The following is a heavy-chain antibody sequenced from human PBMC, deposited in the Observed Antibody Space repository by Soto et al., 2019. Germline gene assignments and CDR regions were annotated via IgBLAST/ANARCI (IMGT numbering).Heavy chain of an antibody. CDR3: SRAGILTTPYYFDY. J-gene: IGHJ4*01. CDR1: GFTFSDHY. D-gene: IGHD4-4*01. Sequence: PGGSLRLSCAAFGFTFSDHYMDWVRQAPGKGLEWVGRIRNQANSYTTDYAAPVKGPLTISRDDSKNLLSLQMYSLKTEDTAVYYCSRAGILTTPYYFDYWGQGTLVTVS. CDR2: IRNQANSYTT. V-gene: IGHV3-72*01.